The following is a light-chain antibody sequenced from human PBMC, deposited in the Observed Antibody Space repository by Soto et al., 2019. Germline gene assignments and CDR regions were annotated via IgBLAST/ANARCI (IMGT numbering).Light chain of an antibody. CDR1: QTISSW. Sequence: DIQMTQSPSTLSASVGDRVTITCRASQTISSWLAWYQQKPGKAPKLLIYDASSLESGVPPRFSGRGSGTEFTLSISSLQPEDVATYFCQQYKSFSYTFGQGNKLEIK. J-gene: IGKJ2*01. CDR2: DAS. CDR3: QQYKSFSYT. V-gene: IGKV1-5*01.